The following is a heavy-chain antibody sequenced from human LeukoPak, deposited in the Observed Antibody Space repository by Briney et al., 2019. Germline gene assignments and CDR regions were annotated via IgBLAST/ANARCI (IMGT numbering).Heavy chain of an antibody. V-gene: IGHV3-33*02. CDR2: MWYDGSIK. J-gene: IGHJ6*03. CDR3: ARGRGGYNYYYYYYMDV. Sequence: GRSLRLSCAASGITFSNYGMHWVRQAPGKGLEWLAIMWYDGSIKYYADSAKGRFTISRDNSKNTVFLQMNSLRAEDTAVYYCARGRGGYNYYYYYYMDVWGKGTTVTVSS. D-gene: IGHD5-24*01. CDR1: GITFSNYG.